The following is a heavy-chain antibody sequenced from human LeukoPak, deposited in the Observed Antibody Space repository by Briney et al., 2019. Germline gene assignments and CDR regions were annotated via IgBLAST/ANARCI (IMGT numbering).Heavy chain of an antibody. Sequence: GGSLRLSCAASGFTFSSYAMSWVRQAPGKGLEWISTISGSGGNTYHADSVKGRFTISRDNSKNTLYLKMNSLRAEDTAVYYCAKDPRFSYCSSTTCAYAFDIWGQGTMVTVSS. CDR2: ISGSGGNT. J-gene: IGHJ3*02. CDR1: GFTFSSYA. V-gene: IGHV3-23*01. D-gene: IGHD2-2*01. CDR3: AKDPRFSYCSSTTCAYAFDI.